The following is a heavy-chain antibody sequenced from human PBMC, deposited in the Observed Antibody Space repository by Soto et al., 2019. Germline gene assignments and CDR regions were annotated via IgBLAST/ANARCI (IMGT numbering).Heavy chain of an antibody. D-gene: IGHD6-13*01. Sequence: SETLSLTCTVSGGSISSGGYYWIWIRQHPGKGLEWIGYIYYNGSTYYNPSLKSRVTITVDTAKNHFSLKLSSVTTADKAVYYCARVRRYRSSRPDAFDIWGQGTMVTVSS. J-gene: IGHJ3*02. V-gene: IGHV4-31*03. CDR2: IYYNGST. CDR3: ARVRRYRSSRPDAFDI. CDR1: GGSISSGGYY.